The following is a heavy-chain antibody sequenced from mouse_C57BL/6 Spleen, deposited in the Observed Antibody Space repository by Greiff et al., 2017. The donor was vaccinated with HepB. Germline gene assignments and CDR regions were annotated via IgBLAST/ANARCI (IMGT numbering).Heavy chain of an antibody. CDR3: AARGAVDY. Sequence: QVQLQQPGAELVMPGASVKLSCKASGYTFTSYWMHWVKQRPGQGLEWIGEIDPSDSYTNYNQKFKGKSTLTVDKSSSTAYMQLSSLTSEDSAVYYCAARGAVDYWGQGTSVTVSS. CDR1: GYTFTSYW. V-gene: IGHV1-69*01. CDR2: IDPSDSYT. J-gene: IGHJ4*01.